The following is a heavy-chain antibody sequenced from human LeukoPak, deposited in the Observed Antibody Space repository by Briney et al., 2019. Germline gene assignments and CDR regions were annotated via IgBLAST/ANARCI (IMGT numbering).Heavy chain of an antibody. CDR3: ARDLVYCSGASCYQRGFDY. D-gene: IGHD2-15*01. Sequence: VKPGGSLRLSCAASGFTFSSYSMNWVRQAPGKGLEWVSSISSSISYIYYTDSVKGRFTISRDNAKNSLYLHMNSLRAEDTAVYYCARDLVYCSGASCYQRGFDYWGQGSLVTVSS. CDR1: GFTFSSYS. V-gene: IGHV3-21*01. CDR2: ISSSISYI. J-gene: IGHJ4*02.